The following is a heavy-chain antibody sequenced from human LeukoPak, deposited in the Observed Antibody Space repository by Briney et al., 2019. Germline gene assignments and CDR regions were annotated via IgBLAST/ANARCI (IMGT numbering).Heavy chain of an antibody. Sequence: SETLSLTCAVYGGSFSGYYWSWIRQPPGKGLEWIGEINHSGSTNYNPSLKSRVTISVDTSKNQFSLKLSSVTAADTAVYYCAKNSLSSRLRYFDYWGQGTLVTVSS. CDR2: INHSGST. CDR3: AKNSLSSRLRYFDY. CDR1: GGSFSGYY. D-gene: IGHD4-17*01. J-gene: IGHJ4*02. V-gene: IGHV4-34*01.